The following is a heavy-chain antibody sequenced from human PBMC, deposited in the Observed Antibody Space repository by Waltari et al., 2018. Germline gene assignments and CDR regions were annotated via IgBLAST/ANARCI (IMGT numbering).Heavy chain of an antibody. Sequence: EVQLVESGGGLVQPGGSLRLSCAASGFTLSSYWMSWVRQAPGKGLEWVANIKKDGGEEYYGDSVRGRFTISRDNAKNSLFLQMNSLRPEDTAVYYCARDQWFAFDIWGQGTMVTVSS. V-gene: IGHV3-7*01. CDR3: ARDQWFAFDI. CDR1: GFTLSSYW. CDR2: IKKDGGEE. D-gene: IGHD3-22*01. J-gene: IGHJ3*02.